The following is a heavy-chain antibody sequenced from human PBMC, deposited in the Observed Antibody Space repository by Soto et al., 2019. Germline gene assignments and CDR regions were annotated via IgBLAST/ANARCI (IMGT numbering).Heavy chain of an antibody. CDR2: ISAYNGNT. D-gene: IGHD3-22*01. V-gene: IGHV1-18*01. Sequence: GASVKVSCKASGYTFTSYGISWVRQAPGQGLEWMGWISAYNGNTNYAQKLQGRVTMTTDTSTSTAYMELRSLRSDDTAVYYCARDRGPWYYDREYYYYGMDVWGQGTTVTVSS. CDR1: GYTFTSYG. J-gene: IGHJ6*02. CDR3: ARDRGPWYYDREYYYYGMDV.